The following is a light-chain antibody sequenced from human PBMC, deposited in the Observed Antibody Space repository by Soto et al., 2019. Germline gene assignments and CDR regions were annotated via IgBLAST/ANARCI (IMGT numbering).Light chain of an antibody. J-gene: IGLJ2*01. CDR3: CSYAGSSTLV. CDR1: SSDVGSYNL. Sequence: QSALTQPASVSGSPGQSITISCTGTSSDVGSYNLVSWYQQHPGKAPKLMIYEVSKRPSGVSNRFSGSKSGNTASLTISELQAEDEADYYCCSYAGSSTLVFGGGTKL. V-gene: IGLV2-23*02. CDR2: EVS.